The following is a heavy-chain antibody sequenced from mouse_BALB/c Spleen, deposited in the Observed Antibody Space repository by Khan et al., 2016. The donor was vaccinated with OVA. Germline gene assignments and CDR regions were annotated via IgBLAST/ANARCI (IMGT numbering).Heavy chain of an antibody. V-gene: IGHV5-17*02. Sequence: EVELVESGGGLVQPGGSRKLSCTASGFTFSSYGMHWVRQAPEKGLEWVAYISGDSSTIYYADTVTGRFTISSDNHKNTLFLQMTSLMSEDTARFYCATSYFYGYYFDYWGPGTTLTVSS. J-gene: IGHJ2*01. CDR1: GFTFSSYG. CDR3: ATSYFYGYYFDY. D-gene: IGHD1-1*01. CDR2: ISGDSSTI.